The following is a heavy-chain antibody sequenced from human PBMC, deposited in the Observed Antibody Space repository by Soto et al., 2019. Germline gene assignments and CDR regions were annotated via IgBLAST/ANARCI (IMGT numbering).Heavy chain of an antibody. CDR1: GYTFTSYG. D-gene: IGHD3-3*01. J-gene: IGHJ5*02. Sequence: ASVKVSCKASGYTFTSYGISWVRQAPGQGLEWMGWISAYNGNTNYAQKLQGRVTMTTDTSTSTAHMELRSLRSDDTAVYYCARVFPRNDFWSGYFWFDPWGQGTLVTVSS. CDR3: ARVFPRNDFWSGYFWFDP. V-gene: IGHV1-18*01. CDR2: ISAYNGNT.